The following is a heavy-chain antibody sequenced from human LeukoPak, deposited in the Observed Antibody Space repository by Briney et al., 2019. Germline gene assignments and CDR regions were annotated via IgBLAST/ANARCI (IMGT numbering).Heavy chain of an antibody. D-gene: IGHD3-10*01. CDR3: AKADYYGSGSNLPVIDY. CDR1: GFTFSSYA. Sequence: GGSLRLSCAASGFTFSSYAMSWVRQAPGKGLEWVSAISGSGGSTYYADSVKGRFTISRDNSKNTLYLQMNSLRAEDTAVYYCAKADYYGSGSNLPVIDYWGQGTLVTVSS. V-gene: IGHV3-23*01. J-gene: IGHJ4*02. CDR2: ISGSGGST.